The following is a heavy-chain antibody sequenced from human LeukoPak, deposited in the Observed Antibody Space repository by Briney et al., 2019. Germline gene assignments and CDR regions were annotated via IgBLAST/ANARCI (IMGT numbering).Heavy chain of an antibody. Sequence: PSETLSLTCTVSGGSISSSSYYWGWIRQPPGKGLEWIGSIYYSGSTYYNPSLKSRVTISVDTSKNQFSLKLSSVTAADTAVYYCARDGAVAARPDYWGQGTLVTVSS. J-gene: IGHJ4*02. V-gene: IGHV4-39*07. CDR1: GGSISSSSYY. CDR2: IYYSGST. D-gene: IGHD6-19*01. CDR3: ARDGAVAARPDY.